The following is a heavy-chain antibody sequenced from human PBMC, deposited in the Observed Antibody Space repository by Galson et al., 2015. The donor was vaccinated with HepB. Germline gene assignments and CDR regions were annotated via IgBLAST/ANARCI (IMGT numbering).Heavy chain of an antibody. Sequence: CKASGYTFTRNGISWVRQAPGQGLEWMGWISTNSGNTYYAQKFQDRLIMTTERSTNTAYMELTSLTSDDTAFYYCARDVRYAFEMWGQGTMVTVS. V-gene: IGHV1-18*01. CDR3: ARDVRYAFEM. CDR2: ISTNSGNT. D-gene: IGHD3-10*02. J-gene: IGHJ3*02. CDR1: GYTFTRNG.